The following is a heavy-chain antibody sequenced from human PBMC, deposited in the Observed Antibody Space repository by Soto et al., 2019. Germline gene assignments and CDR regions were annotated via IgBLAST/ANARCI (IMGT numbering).Heavy chain of an antibody. J-gene: IGHJ3*02. CDR2: MSHSGGT. CDR3: ARVERGTVTTVVDAFDI. D-gene: IGHD1-1*01. V-gene: IGHV4-34*01. Sequence: QVQLQQWGAGLLKPSETLSLTCAVYGGFVSSGTYYWSWIRQPPGKGLEWIGEMSHSGGTHFNPSLKSRLTISVDTSKNQFSLKMSSVTAADTALYYCARVERGTVTTVVDAFDIWGPGTMVTVSS. CDR1: GGFVSSGTYY.